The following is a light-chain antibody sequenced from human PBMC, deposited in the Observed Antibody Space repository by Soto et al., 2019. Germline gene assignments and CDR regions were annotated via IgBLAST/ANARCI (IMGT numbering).Light chain of an antibody. CDR2: KAS. Sequence: DIQMTQSPSTLSASVGDRVTITCRASQSISSWLAWYQQKPGKAPKLLIYKASSLESGVPSRFSGSGFGTEFTLTISILQPDDFATYYCQQYNSYSTFGQGTKVEIK. V-gene: IGKV1-5*03. J-gene: IGKJ1*01. CDR1: QSISSW. CDR3: QQYNSYST.